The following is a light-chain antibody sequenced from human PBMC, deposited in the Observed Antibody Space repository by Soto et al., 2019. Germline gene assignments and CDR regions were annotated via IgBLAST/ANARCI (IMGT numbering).Light chain of an antibody. CDR2: AAS. Sequence: DLQMTQSPSSLSASVGDRVTLTCRASQSIRSYLNWYQQKPGKAPKLLIYAASSLQSGVPSRFSGSGSGTDFALTISSLQPEDFATYYCQQSYSTPWTFGQGTKVDIK. CDR1: QSIRSY. CDR3: QQSYSTPWT. V-gene: IGKV1-39*01. J-gene: IGKJ1*01.